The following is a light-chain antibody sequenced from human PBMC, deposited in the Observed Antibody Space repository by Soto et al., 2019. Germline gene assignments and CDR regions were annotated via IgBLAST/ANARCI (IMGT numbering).Light chain of an antibody. J-gene: IGLJ2*01. CDR1: SSDVGSYNL. V-gene: IGLV2-23*01. CDR2: EGS. Sequence: QSALTQPASVSGSPGQSITISCTGTSSDVGSYNLVSWYQQHTGKAPKLMIYEGSKRPSGVSNRFSGSKSGNTASLTISGLQAEDEADYYCCSYAGSSSHVVFGAGTKLTVL. CDR3: CSYAGSSSHVV.